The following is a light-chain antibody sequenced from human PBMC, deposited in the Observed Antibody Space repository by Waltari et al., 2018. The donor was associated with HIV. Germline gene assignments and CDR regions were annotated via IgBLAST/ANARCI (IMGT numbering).Light chain of an antibody. J-gene: IGLJ2*01. CDR1: NIESKR. CDR2: FDL. V-gene: IGLV3-21*04. Sequence: YELTQPPSVSVAPGQTAMITCGGNNIESKRGQWSQQKPGQDPVLVIYFDLDRPSGIPERLFGSVSGNTATLTISRVDAGDEADYYCQVWDRSSDQVIFGGGTKLTVL. CDR3: QVWDRSSDQVI.